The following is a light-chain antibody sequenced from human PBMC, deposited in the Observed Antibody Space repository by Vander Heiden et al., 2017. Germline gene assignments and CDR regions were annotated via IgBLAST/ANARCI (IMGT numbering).Light chain of an antibody. CDR1: QSVLYSSNNKNY. V-gene: IGKV4-1*01. CDR2: WAS. CDR3: QQYYNTPFT. J-gene: IGKJ3*01. Sequence: DIVMTQSPDSLAASLGERATINCKSSQSVLYSSNNKNYLAWYQQKPGQPPKLLIYWASTRESGVPDRFSGSGSGTDFTLTISSLQAEDVAVYYCQQYYNTPFTFGPGTKVDIK.